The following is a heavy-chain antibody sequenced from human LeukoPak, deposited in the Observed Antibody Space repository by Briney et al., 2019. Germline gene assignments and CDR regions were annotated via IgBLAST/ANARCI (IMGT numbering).Heavy chain of an antibody. Sequence: GESLKISCKASGYNFPKSWIGCVRQRPGKGLEWMAIVYPDDSRTKYSPSFQGQVTISADKSITTAYLQWSSLRASDTATYYCARPDYFASHDWGQGTLVTVSS. J-gene: IGHJ4*02. CDR1: GYNFPKSW. CDR2: VYPDDSRT. D-gene: IGHD2/OR15-2a*01. V-gene: IGHV5-51*01. CDR3: ARPDYFASHD.